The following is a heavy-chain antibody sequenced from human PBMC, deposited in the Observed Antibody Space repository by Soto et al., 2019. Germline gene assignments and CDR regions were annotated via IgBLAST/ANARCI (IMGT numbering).Heavy chain of an antibody. J-gene: IGHJ6*03. Sequence: QLLESGGGLVHPGGSLRLSWSASRSSFSSYAINWVRQPPGKGLEWVSSTSGSGGWSDYGDSVKGRFTVSSDNGRSMVYLQMNNLRVEDTAEYFCTTTPSGNWPWGYYHYMEVWGKGTAVIVSS. CDR1: RSSFSSYA. CDR3: TTTPSGNWPWGYYHYMEV. D-gene: IGHD2-21*01. CDR2: TSGSGGWS. V-gene: IGHV3-23*01.